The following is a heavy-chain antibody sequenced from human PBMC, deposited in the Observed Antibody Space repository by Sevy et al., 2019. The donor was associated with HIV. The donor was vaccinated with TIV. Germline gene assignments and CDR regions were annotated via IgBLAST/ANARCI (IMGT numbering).Heavy chain of an antibody. CDR2: INWNGGST. V-gene: IGHV3-20*04. D-gene: IGHD4-17*01. J-gene: IGHJ4*02. CDR3: ARGGEHSPYGDSYYFDY. Sequence: GGSLRLSCAASGFVFEDYGMNWVRQAPGKGLECVSGINWNGGSTGYADSVKGRFTISRDNAKNSLYLQMNSLRAEDTAIYYCARGGEHSPYGDSYYFDYWGQGTLVTVSS. CDR1: GFVFEDYG.